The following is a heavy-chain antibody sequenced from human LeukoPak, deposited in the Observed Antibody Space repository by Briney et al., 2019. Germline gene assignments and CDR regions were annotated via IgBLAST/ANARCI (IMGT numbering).Heavy chain of an antibody. CDR2: IYYSGST. J-gene: IGHJ2*01. D-gene: IGHD5-12*01. Sequence: PSETLSLTCTVSGGSISSYYWSWIRQPPGKGLEWIGYIYYSGSTNYNPSLKSRVTISVDTSKNQFSLKLSSVTAADTAVYYCASSDTNSGYDYHRNWYFDLWGRGTLVTVSS. V-gene: IGHV4-59*01. CDR1: GGSISSYY. CDR3: ASSDTNSGYDYHRNWYFDL.